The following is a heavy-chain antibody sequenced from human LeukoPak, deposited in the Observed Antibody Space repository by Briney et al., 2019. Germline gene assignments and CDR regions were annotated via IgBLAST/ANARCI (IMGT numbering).Heavy chain of an antibody. CDR2: ISSGSDHI. D-gene: IGHD6-19*01. CDR1: GFNFDSYT. J-gene: IGHJ4*02. CDR3: ARFLTVAVVPQRVDC. V-gene: IGHV3-21*01. Sequence: GGSLRLSCAASGFNFDSYTMTWVRQAPGKGLEWVSSISSGSDHIYYADSMKGRFTISRDNAKSSLYLQMNSLRAEDTAVYYCARFLTVAVVPQRVDCWGQGTLVTVSS.